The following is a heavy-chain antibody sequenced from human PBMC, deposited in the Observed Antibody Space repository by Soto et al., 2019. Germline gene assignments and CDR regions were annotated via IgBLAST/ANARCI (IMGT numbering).Heavy chain of an antibody. CDR2: INAGNGNT. V-gene: IGHV1-3*01. Sequence: ASVKVSCKASGYTFTSYAMHWVRQAPGQRLEWKGWINAGNGNTKYSQKFQGRVTITRDTSASTAYMELSSLRSEDTAVYYCARDYQYSSGWSCFDYWGQGTLVTVSS. CDR1: GYTFTSYA. CDR3: ARDYQYSSGWSCFDY. J-gene: IGHJ4*02. D-gene: IGHD6-19*01.